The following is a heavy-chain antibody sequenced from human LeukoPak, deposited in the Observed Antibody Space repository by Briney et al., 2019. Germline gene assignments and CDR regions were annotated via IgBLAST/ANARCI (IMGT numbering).Heavy chain of an antibody. Sequence: SETLSLTCNVSGASINSYYWNWIRQSPWKGLEWLGNIHYRGTTNYNPSLKSRVTLSLDTSKSQFALKMTSVTAADTAVYYCARDEHGDFQGFDYWGQGTRVTVSS. CDR3: ARDEHGDFQGFDY. CDR1: GASINSYY. J-gene: IGHJ4*02. D-gene: IGHD4-17*01. V-gene: IGHV4-59*13. CDR2: IHYRGTT.